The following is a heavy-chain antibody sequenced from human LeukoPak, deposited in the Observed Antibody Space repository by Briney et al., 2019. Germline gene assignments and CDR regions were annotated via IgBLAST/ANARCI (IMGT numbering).Heavy chain of an antibody. CDR1: GFTFSSYA. J-gene: IGHJ4*02. V-gene: IGHV3-30*04. Sequence: PGGSLRLSCAASGFTFSSYAMHWVRQAPGKGLEWVAVISYDGSNKYYADSVKGRFTISRDNSKNTLYLQLNSLRAEDTAMYYCAKEGSDDYWGQGTLVTVSS. CDR3: AKEGSDDY. CDR2: ISYDGSNK.